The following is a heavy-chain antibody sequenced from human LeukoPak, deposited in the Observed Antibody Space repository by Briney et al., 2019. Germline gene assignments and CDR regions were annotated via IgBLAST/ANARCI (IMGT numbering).Heavy chain of an antibody. V-gene: IGHV3-21*04. CDR2: ISSSSSYI. J-gene: IGHJ1*01. CDR3: AKDRVIAARNAEYFQH. Sequence: GGSLRLSCAASGFTFSSYSMNWVRQAPGKGLEWVSSISSSSSYIYYADSVKGRFTISRDNSKNTLYLQMNSLRAEDTAVYYCAKDRVIAARNAEYFQHWGQGTLVTVSS. CDR1: GFTFSSYS. D-gene: IGHD6-6*01.